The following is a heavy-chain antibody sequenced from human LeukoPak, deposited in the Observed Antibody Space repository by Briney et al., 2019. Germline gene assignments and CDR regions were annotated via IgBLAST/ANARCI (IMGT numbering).Heavy chain of an antibody. J-gene: IGHJ5*02. CDR1: GGSISSSSYY. D-gene: IGHD6-19*01. CDR2: IYYSGST. Sequence: SETLSLTCTVSGGSISSSSYYWGWMRQPPGKGLEWIGSIYYSGSTYYNPSLKSRVTISVDTSKNQFSLKLSSVTAADTAVYYCARHEYQWLVPPFTGQTNWLDPWGQGTLVTVSS. V-gene: IGHV4-39*01. CDR3: ARHEYQWLVPPFTGQTNWLDP.